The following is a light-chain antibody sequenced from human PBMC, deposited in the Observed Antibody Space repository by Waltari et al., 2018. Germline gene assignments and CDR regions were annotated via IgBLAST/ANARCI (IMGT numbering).Light chain of an antibody. CDR1: QVIRSW. CDR2: HAS. V-gene: IGKV1-12*01. Sequence: DIRMTQYPSSVSASVGDRVTVHCRASQVIRSWLAWYQQKPGKDPRLLIYHASDLQSGVPSRFSGSGSGTDFTLTISSLQPEDFATYSCQQSGTFPPTFGPGTKVEI. CDR3: QQSGTFPPT. J-gene: IGKJ1*01.